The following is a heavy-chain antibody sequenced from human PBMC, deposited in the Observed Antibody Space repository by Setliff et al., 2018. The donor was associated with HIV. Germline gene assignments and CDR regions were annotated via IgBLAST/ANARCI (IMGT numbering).Heavy chain of an antibody. J-gene: IGHJ6*03. CDR2: IYYSGST. D-gene: IGHD6-13*01. CDR1: GGSISSSSYY. V-gene: IGHV4-61*01. Sequence: SETLSLTCTVSGGSISSSSYYWSWIRQPPGKGLEWIGYIYYSGSTNYNPSLKSRVTISVDTSKNQFSLKLSSVTAADTAVYYCARLPFEYSSHMYYYYMDVWGQGTTVTVSS. CDR3: ARLPFEYSSHMYYYYMDV.